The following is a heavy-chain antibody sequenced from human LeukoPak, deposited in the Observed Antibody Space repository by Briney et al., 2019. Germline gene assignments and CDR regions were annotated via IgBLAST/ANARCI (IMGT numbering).Heavy chain of an antibody. V-gene: IGHV3-30*02. CDR2: IWYDGSNK. CDR1: GFTFSSYG. Sequence: GGSLRLSCAASGFTFSSYGMHWVRQAPGKGLEWVAVIWYDGSNKYYADSVKGRFTISRDNSKNTLYLQMNSLRAEDTAVYYCAKFFSALYSSSWNGGSYLDYWGQGTLVTVSS. J-gene: IGHJ4*02. CDR3: AKFFSALYSSSWNGGSYLDY. D-gene: IGHD6-13*01.